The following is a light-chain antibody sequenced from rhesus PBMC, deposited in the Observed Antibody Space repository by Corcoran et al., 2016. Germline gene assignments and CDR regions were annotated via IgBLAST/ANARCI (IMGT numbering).Light chain of an antibody. CDR2: AAS. J-gene: IGKJ2*01. CDR1: QGINKG. Sequence: DIQMTQSPSSLSTSVGDRVTVPCRARQGINKGLSCYQPHPGKAPTRLIYAASNLQTGVAFRFSGIGSGTDYTLTITRRQPEDVATYYCLQTYTSPYSFGQGTRVEIK. CDR3: LQTYTSPYS. V-gene: IGKV1-94*01.